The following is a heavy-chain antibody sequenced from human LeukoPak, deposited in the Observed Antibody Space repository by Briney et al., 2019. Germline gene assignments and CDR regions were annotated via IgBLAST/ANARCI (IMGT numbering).Heavy chain of an antibody. V-gene: IGHV1-2*02. CDR3: AGLSGYDPYYFDY. J-gene: IGHJ4*02. Sequence: ASMKVSCKASGYTFTDYYIHWVRQAPGQGLEWMGCINPNSGGTDYAQKFQGRVTMTRDTSISTAYMELSRLTSDDTAVYYCAGLSGYDPYYFDYWGQGTLVAVSS. CDR1: GYTFTDYY. CDR2: INPNSGGT. D-gene: IGHD5-12*01.